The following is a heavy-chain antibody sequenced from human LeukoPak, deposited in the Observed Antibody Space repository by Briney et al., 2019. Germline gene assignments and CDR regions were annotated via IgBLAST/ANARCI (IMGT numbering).Heavy chain of an antibody. D-gene: IGHD4-17*01. CDR1: GFTFSSYG. CDR3: TRVPYGDYWSSDY. CDR2: IRYDGSNK. J-gene: IGHJ4*02. Sequence: GGSLRLSCAASGFTFSSYGMHWVRQAPGKGLEWVAFIRYDGSNKYYADSVKGRFTISRDNAKNSLFLQMNSLRVEDTAIYYCTRVPYGDYWSSDYWGQGTLVTVSS. V-gene: IGHV3-30*02.